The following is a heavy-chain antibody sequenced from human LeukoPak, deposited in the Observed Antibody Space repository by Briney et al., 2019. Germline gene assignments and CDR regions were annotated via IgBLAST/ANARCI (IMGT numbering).Heavy chain of an antibody. CDR2: IRYDGSNK. J-gene: IGHJ4*02. Sequence: GGSLRLSCAASGFTFSSYGMHWVRQAPGKGLEWVAFIRYDGSNKYYAGSVKGRFTISRDNSKNTLYLQMNSLRAEDTAVYYCAKDYRRWHYYDSSGQTLDYWGQGTLVTVSS. CDR1: GFTFSSYG. V-gene: IGHV3-30*02. D-gene: IGHD3-22*01. CDR3: AKDYRRWHYYDSSGQTLDY.